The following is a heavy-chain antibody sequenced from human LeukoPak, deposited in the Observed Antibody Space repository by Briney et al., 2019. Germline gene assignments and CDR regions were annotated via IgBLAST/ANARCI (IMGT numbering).Heavy chain of an antibody. CDR1: GFTFSSYA. D-gene: IGHD3-10*01. J-gene: IGHJ5*02. CDR2: ISGGGST. CDR3: AKEGKLSGSLRGWFDP. V-gene: IGHV3-23*01. Sequence: GGSLRLSCAASGFTFSSYAMNWVRQAPGKGLEWVSVISGGGSTYYADSVKGRFTISRDDSKNTLFLQMNSLTAEDTAVYYCAKEGKLSGSLRGWFDPWGQGTLVTVSS.